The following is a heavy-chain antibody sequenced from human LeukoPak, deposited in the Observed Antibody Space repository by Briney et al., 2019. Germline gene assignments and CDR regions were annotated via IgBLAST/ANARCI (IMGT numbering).Heavy chain of an antibody. D-gene: IGHD4-17*01. Sequence: GPALVKPTQTLTLTCTFSGFSLSASGMCVSWIGQLIGKAVEWIARSDCDDGKYYSTSQKTRLATSEDTSRNHAVLTKTNMDPVDTAAYYCSRRGNYGDYGNWFDPWGQGTLVTVSS. CDR2: SDCDDGK. J-gene: IGHJ5*02. V-gene: IGHV2-70*10. CDR1: GFSLSASGMC. CDR3: SRRGNYGDYGNWFDP.